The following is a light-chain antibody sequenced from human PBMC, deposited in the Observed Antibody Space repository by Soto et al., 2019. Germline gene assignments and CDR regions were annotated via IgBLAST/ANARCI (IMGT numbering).Light chain of an antibody. CDR1: SSDVGGYNY. Sequence: QSALTQPASVSGSPGQAITISCTGTSSDVGGYNYVSWYQPRPGKAPKLMVYEVSNRPSGVSNRFSCSKSGNTASLTISGLKAEGETDYDCASYTSNSTRVFCTGTKVTVL. V-gene: IGLV2-14*01. J-gene: IGLJ1*01. CDR2: EVS. CDR3: ASYTSNSTRV.